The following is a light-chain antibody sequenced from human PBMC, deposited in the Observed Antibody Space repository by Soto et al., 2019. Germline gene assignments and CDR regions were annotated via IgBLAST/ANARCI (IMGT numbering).Light chain of an antibody. CDR3: SSWTSSTTQV. J-gene: IGLJ2*01. Sequence: QSALTQPASVSGSPGQSITISCTGTSGDVGGYDYVSWYQQHPGKAPKLMIFEVNNRPSGVSNRFSGSKSGNTASLTISGLQAEDEADYYCSSWTSSTTQVLGGGTKVTVL. CDR2: EVN. CDR1: SGDVGGYDY. V-gene: IGLV2-14*01.